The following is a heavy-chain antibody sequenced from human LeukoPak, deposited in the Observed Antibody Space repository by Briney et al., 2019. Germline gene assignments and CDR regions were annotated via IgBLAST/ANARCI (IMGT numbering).Heavy chain of an antibody. Sequence: SETLSLTCAVYGGSFSGYYWSWIRQPPGKGLEWIGEINHSGSTNYNPSLKSRVTISVDTPKNQLSLKLSSVTAADTAVYYCARVVYSGSSWYFDYWGQGTLVTVSS. CDR1: GGSFSGYY. D-gene: IGHD1-26*01. CDR2: INHSGST. V-gene: IGHV4-34*01. CDR3: ARVVYSGSSWYFDY. J-gene: IGHJ4*02.